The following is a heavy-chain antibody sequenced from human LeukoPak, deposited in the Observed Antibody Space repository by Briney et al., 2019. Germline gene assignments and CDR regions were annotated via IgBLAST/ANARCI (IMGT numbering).Heavy chain of an antibody. Sequence: ASVNVSCEASGYTFTTYFIHWVRQAPGQGLEWMGIINPSDDSTGYALKFQDRLTMTRDLSTSTVYMELSSLRSEDTAVYYCANQGSGGSSGFDYWGQGTLVTVSS. CDR2: INPSDDST. CDR1: GYTFTTYF. CDR3: ANQGSGGSSGFDY. D-gene: IGHD2-15*01. V-gene: IGHV1-46*01. J-gene: IGHJ4*02.